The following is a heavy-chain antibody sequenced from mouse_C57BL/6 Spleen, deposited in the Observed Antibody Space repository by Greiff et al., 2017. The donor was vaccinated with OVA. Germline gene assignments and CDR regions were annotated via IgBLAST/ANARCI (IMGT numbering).Heavy chain of an antibody. V-gene: IGHV5-4*01. CDR3: ARDEGPYYGSSDNY. CDR1: GFTFSSYA. CDR2: ISDGGSYT. D-gene: IGHD1-1*01. Sequence: EVQLVESGGGLVKPGGSLKLSCAASGFTFSSYAMSWVRQTPEKRLEWVATISDGGSYTYYPDNVKGRFTISRDNAKNNLYLQMSHLKSEDTAMYYCARDEGPYYGSSDNYWGQGTTRTVSS. J-gene: IGHJ2*01.